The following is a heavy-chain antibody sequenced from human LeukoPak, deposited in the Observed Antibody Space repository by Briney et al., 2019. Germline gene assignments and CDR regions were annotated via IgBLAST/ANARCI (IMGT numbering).Heavy chain of an antibody. CDR3: ARDRTSGYNWFDP. D-gene: IGHD3-22*01. Sequence: ASVKVSCKASGYTFTGYYMHWVRQAPGQGLKWMGWINPNSGDTNYAQKFQGRVTMTRDTSISTAYMELSRLTSDDTAMYYCARDRTSGYNWFDPWGQGTLVTVSS. CDR1: GYTFTGYY. V-gene: IGHV1-2*02. J-gene: IGHJ5*02. CDR2: INPNSGDT.